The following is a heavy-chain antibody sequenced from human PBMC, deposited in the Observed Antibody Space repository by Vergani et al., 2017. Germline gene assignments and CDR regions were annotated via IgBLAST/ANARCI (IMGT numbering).Heavy chain of an antibody. V-gene: IGHV4-39*01. CDR2: IYFSGST. CDR1: GGSISSSSYY. D-gene: IGHD7-27*01. J-gene: IGHJ6*02. CDR3: ARAGEHYYYYGMDV. Sequence: QLQLQESGPGLVKPSETLSLTCTVSGGSISSSSYYWGWIRQPPGMGLEWIGSIYFSGSTYYNPSLKSRVTISVDTSKNQFSLKLNSVTAADTAVYYCARAGEHYYYYGMDVWGQGTTVTVSS.